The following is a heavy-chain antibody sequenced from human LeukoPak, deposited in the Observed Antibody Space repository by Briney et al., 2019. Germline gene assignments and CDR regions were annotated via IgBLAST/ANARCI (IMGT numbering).Heavy chain of an antibody. CDR3: ARVVAVTGTPVYYMDV. V-gene: IGHV1-2*02. CDR2: INPDSGGT. J-gene: IGHJ6*03. CDR1: GYMFTGYY. Sequence: ASVKVSCKASGYMFTGYYMHWVRQAPGQGLEWMGWINPDSGGTNYAQKFQGRVTMTRDTSISTAYMDLNRLRSDDTAVYYCARVVAVTGTPVYYMDVWGKGTTVTVSS. D-gene: IGHD6-19*01.